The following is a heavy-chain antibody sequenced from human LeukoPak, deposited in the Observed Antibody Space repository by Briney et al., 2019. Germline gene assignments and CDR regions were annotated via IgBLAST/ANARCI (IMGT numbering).Heavy chain of an antibody. V-gene: IGHV3-48*01. CDR2: ISGSSSTT. Sequence: GGSLRLSCAASGFTFSSYSMNWVRQTPGKGLEWVSDISGSSSTTHYADSVKGRFTISRDNAKNSLYLQMNSLRAEDTAVYYCARDRFGPGIWGQGTMVTVSS. D-gene: IGHD3-10*01. CDR3: ARDRFGPGI. CDR1: GFTFSSYS. J-gene: IGHJ3*02.